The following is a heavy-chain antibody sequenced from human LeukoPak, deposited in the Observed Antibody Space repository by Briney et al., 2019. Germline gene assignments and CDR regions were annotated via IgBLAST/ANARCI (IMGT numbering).Heavy chain of an antibody. V-gene: IGHV1-18*01. CDR2: ISAYNGNT. Sequence: ASVKVSCKASGYTFTSYGISWVRQAPGQGLEWMGWISAYNGNTNYAQKLQGRVTMTTDTSTSTAYMELRSLRSDDTAVYYCARDSPPSLGGATKGGVDYWGQGTLVTVSS. D-gene: IGHD1-26*01. CDR1: GYTFTSYG. CDR3: ARDSPPSLGGATKGGVDY. J-gene: IGHJ4*02.